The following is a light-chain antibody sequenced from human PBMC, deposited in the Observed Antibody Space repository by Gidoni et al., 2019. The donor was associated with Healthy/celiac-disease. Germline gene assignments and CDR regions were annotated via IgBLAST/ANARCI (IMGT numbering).Light chain of an antibody. V-gene: IGKV2-28*01. Sequence: DIVMTQSPLSLPVTPGEPASISCRSSQSLLHSNGYNYLDWYLQKPGPSPQLLIYLGSNRASGVPDRFSGSGSGTDFTLKISRVEAEDVGVYYCMQALQTPRTFGGGTKVEIK. J-gene: IGKJ4*01. CDR1: QSLLHSNGYNY. CDR3: MQALQTPRT. CDR2: LGS.